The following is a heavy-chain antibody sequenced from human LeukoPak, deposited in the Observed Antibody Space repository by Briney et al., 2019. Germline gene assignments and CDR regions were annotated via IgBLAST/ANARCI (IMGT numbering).Heavy chain of an antibody. CDR2: INEDGSKI. CDR3: ARWSYVSKSWFLDY. D-gene: IGHD3-10*01. CDR1: GFTFNRYW. V-gene: IGHV3-7*05. J-gene: IGHJ4*02. Sequence: PGGSLRLSCEASGFTFNRYWMTWVRQAPGKGLEWEADINEDGSKIYYVDSVKGRFTISRDNARNSLSLQLNTLRAEDTAVYYCARWSYVSKSWFLDYWGQGTLVTVSS.